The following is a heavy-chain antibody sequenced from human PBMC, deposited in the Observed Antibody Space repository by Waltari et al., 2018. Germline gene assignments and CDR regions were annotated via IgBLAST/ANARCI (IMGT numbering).Heavy chain of an antibody. V-gene: IGHV1-8*02. D-gene: IGHD3-3*01. CDR2: VNPDSGAT. CDR1: GYTFINCE. CDR3: ARGRDVFANFDYNWFDP. J-gene: IGHJ5*02. Sequence: QVQLVQSGAEVLTPGASVKVSCQASGYTFINCEINRVRQAAGQGFEWMGWVNPDSGATAYAQKFQGRITMTWDTSISTAYMELSNLRSDDTAVLYCARGRDVFANFDYNWFDPWGQGTLVTVSS.